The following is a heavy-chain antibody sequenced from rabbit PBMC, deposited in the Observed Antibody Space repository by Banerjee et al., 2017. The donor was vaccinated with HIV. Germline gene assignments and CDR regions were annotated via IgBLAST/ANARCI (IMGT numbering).Heavy chain of an antibody. V-gene: IGHV1S45*01. J-gene: IGHJ6*01. CDR3: GRDRDGDAGYGSLAL. D-gene: IGHD6-1*01. Sequence: QEQLEESGGDLVKPEGSLTLTCTASGFSFSNKYVMCWVRQAPGKGLEWIACINSSSGSTVYATWAKGRFTISRTSSTTVALQMTSLTVADTATYFCGRDRDGDAGYGSLALWGPGTLVTVS. CDR2: INSSSGST. CDR1: GFSFSNKYV.